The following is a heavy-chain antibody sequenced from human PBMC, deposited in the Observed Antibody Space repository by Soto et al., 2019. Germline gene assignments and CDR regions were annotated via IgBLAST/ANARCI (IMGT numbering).Heavy chain of an antibody. CDR1: GFTFSDYW. Sequence: GGSLRLSCAASGFTFSDYWMSWVRQAPGKGLEWVANIKKDGSEQEYVDSVKGRFTISRDNAKNSVYLQMNSLRAEDTAVYYCARVGYYYDSTGYYSWGQGTLVTVSS. J-gene: IGHJ4*02. CDR3: ARVGYYYDSTGYYS. CDR2: IKKDGSEQ. V-gene: IGHV3-7*03. D-gene: IGHD3-22*01.